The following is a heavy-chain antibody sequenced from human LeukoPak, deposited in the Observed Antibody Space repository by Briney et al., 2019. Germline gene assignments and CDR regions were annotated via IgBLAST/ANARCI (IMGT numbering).Heavy chain of an antibody. CDR1: GLTFSDYS. CDR3: AKDAAGPEY. Sequence: GSLRLSCAASGLTFSDYSMTWVRQAPGKGLFWVSGISAGGGSTYYADSVKGRFTISRDNSRNTLYLQMNSLRAEDTAVYYCAKDAAGPEYWGQGTLVTVSS. J-gene: IGHJ4*02. CDR2: ISAGGGST. V-gene: IGHV3-23*01. D-gene: IGHD6-13*01.